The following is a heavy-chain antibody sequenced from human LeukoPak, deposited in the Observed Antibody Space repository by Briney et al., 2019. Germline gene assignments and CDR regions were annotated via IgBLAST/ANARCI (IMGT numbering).Heavy chain of an antibody. CDR1: GYTFTSYD. D-gene: IGHD2-2*01. V-gene: IGHV1-8*01. CDR2: MNPNSGNT. Sequence: ASVKVSCKASGYTFTSYDINWVRQATGQGLEWMGWMNPNSGNTGYAQKLQGRVTMTTDTSTSTAYMELRSLRSDDTAVYYCARDRLGYCSSTSCYFPPNWFDPWGQGTLVTVSS. J-gene: IGHJ5*02. CDR3: ARDRLGYCSSTSCYFPPNWFDP.